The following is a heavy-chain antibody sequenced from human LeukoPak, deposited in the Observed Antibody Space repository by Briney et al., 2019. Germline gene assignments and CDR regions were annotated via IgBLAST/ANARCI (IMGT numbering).Heavy chain of an antibody. Sequence: PGGSLILSCAASGFTFSSYSMNWVRQAPGKGLEWVSSISSSSSYIYYADSVKGRFTISRDNAKNSLYLQMNSLRAEDTAVYYCAREEEAGGRNYFDYWGQGTLVTVSS. CDR1: GFTFSSYS. V-gene: IGHV3-21*01. J-gene: IGHJ4*02. CDR2: ISSSSSYI. D-gene: IGHD3-16*01. CDR3: AREEEAGGRNYFDY.